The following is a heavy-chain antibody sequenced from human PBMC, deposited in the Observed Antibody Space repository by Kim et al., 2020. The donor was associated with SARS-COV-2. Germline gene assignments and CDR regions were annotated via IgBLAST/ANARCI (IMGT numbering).Heavy chain of an antibody. CDR1: GFTLTSYW. J-gene: IGHJ3*02. CDR2: ISIDGSTS. CDR3: AKSGGVYVFDI. Sequence: GGSLRLSCAASGFTLTSYWMHWVRQGPGEGLVWVSRISIDGSTSSDADSVKGRFTISRDNAKKTLFLQMNSLRAEYTAVYYCAKSGGVYVFDIWGQGTMVTVSS. D-gene: IGHD3-3*01. V-gene: IGHV3-74*01.